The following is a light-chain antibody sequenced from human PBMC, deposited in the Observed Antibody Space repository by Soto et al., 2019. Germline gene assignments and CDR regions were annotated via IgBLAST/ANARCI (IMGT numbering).Light chain of an antibody. J-gene: IGKJ3*01. CDR2: LGS. V-gene: IGKV2-28*01. Sequence: DIVMTQSPLSLSVTPGEPASISCRCSQSLLHRNGYNYLDWYLQKPGQSPQLLISLGSNRASGVPDRLSGSGSCTDFTLNITRLEAGDVGVYDCTQSLQSSFTFGPGTRVDI. CDR3: TQSLQSSFT. CDR1: QSLLHRNGYNY.